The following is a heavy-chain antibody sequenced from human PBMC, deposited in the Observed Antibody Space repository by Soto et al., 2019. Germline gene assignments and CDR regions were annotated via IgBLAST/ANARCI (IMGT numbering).Heavy chain of an antibody. CDR2: ISNDGSST. CDR3: ARLPNKSPQN. J-gene: IGHJ1*01. V-gene: IGHV3-74*01. CDR1: GFTFSSYW. Sequence: EVQLVESGGGLVQPGGSLRLSCVASGFTFSSYWMPWVRQAPGKGLVWVSSISNDGSSTSYADPVKGRFTISRDNAKNTLYLQMNSLRAEDTAVYYCARLPNKSPQNWGQGTLVIVS.